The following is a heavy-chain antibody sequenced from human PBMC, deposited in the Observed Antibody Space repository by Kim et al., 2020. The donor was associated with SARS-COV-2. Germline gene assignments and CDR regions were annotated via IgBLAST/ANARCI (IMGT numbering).Heavy chain of an antibody. Sequence: SETLSLTCTVSGGFVSSGSYFWDWIRQPPGKGLEWIGYIYYSGSTNYNPSLKSRVTMSLDTSENQFSLKVRSVTAADTAVYYCARAPNDFWSGYPYYFDYWSQGTLVTVSS. CDR1: GGFVSSGSYF. J-gene: IGHJ4*02. V-gene: IGHV4-61*01. CDR3: ARAPNDFWSGYPYYFDY. D-gene: IGHD3-3*01. CDR2: IYYSGST.